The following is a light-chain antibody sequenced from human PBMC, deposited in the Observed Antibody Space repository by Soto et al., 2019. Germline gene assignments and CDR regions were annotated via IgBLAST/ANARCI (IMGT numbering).Light chain of an antibody. CDR3: AAWDDSLSVL. CDR2: RNN. CDR1: SSNIGSYY. V-gene: IGLV1-47*01. J-gene: IGLJ2*01. Sequence: QAVVTQPPSASGTPGQRVTISCSGSSSNIGSYYVYWYQQLPGTAPKLLIYRNNQRPSGVPDRFSGSKSGTSASLAISGLRSEDEADYYCAAWDDSLSVLFGGGTKVTVL.